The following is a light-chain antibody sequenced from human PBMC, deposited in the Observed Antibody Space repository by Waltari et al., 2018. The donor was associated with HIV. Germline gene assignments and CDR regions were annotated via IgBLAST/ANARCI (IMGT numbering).Light chain of an antibody. CDR1: NIERKS. Sequence: VLTQPPSVSVAPGKTATITCGGQNIERKSVHWYQQKPGQAPVLVIYYDNDRPSGIPERFSGSNSGDTATLTIRRVGDGDEADYYCQVWDSTSDHVLFGGGTKLTVL. J-gene: IGLJ2*01. CDR3: QVWDSTSDHVL. CDR2: YDN. V-gene: IGLV3-21*04.